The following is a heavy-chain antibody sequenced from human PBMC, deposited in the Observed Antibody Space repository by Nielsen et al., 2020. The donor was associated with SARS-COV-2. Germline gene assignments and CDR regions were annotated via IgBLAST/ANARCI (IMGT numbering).Heavy chain of an antibody. V-gene: IGHV4-39*01. J-gene: IGHJ3*02. CDR3: ARNIVVVPAAIKMSAFDI. D-gene: IGHD2-2*02. CDR2: VYYTGST. CDR1: GGSISSSFHY. Sequence: SCTVSGGSISSSFHYWGWIRQPPGKGLEWIGSVYYTGSTFYNPSLKSRVTISRDTSKNQLSLKLSSVTAADTAVFYCARNIVVVPAAIKMSAFDIWGQGTLVTVSS.